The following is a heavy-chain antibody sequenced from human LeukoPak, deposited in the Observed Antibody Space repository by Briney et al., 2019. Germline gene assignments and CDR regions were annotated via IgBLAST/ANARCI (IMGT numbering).Heavy chain of an antibody. CDR1: GFIVSSNY. CDR3: ARDDRGLYFYYGMDV. Sequence: GGSLRLSCAASGFIVSSNYMSWVRQAPGKGLEWVSSIYGNSSTYYADSVEGRITVSRDSSKNTLYLQLNSLRAEDTAVYYCARDDRGLYFYYGMDVWGQGTTVTVSS. J-gene: IGHJ6*02. D-gene: IGHD1-14*01. CDR2: IYGNSST. V-gene: IGHV3-66*01.